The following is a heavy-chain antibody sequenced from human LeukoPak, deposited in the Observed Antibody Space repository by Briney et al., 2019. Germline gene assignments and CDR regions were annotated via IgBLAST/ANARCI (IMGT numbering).Heavy chain of an antibody. CDR1: GGSISSYY. J-gene: IGHJ4*02. CDR3: ARRSSSFDY. CDR2: IYYSGST. V-gene: IGHV4-59*01. D-gene: IGHD6-13*01. Sequence: ASETLSLTCTVSGGSISSYYWSWIRQPPGKGLEGIGHIYYSGSTNYNPSLKSRVTISVDTSKNQFSLKLSSVTAADTAVYYCARRSSSFDYWGQGTLVTVSS.